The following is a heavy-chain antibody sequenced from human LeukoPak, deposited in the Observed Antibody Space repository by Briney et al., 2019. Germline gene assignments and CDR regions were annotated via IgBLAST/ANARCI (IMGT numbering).Heavy chain of an antibody. D-gene: IGHD5-12*01. V-gene: IGHV3-23*01. CDR3: AKDFSGYDTCDY. Sequence: PGGSLRLSCAASGFTFSSYAMSWVRQAPEKGLEWVSAISGSGSSTYYADSVKGRFTISRDNSKNTLYLQMNSLRAEDTAVYYCAKDFSGYDTCDYWGQGTLVTVSS. J-gene: IGHJ4*02. CDR2: ISGSGSST. CDR1: GFTFSSYA.